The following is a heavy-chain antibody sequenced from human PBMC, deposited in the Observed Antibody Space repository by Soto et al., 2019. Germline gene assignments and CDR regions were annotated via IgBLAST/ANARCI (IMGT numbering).Heavy chain of an antibody. CDR3: ARYSSSWSFDY. J-gene: IGHJ4*02. CDR1: GGSISSGGYS. D-gene: IGHD6-13*01. V-gene: IGHV4-30-2*01. CDR2: IYHSGST. Sequence: KTSETLSLTCAVSGGSISSGGYSWSWIRQPPGKGLEWIGYIYHSGSTYYNPSLKSRVTISVDRSKNQFSLKLSSVTAADTAVYYCARYSSSWSFDYWGQGTLVTVYS.